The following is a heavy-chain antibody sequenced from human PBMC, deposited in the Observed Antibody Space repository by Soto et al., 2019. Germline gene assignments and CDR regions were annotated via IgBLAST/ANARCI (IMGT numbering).Heavy chain of an antibody. D-gene: IGHD5-12*01. Sequence: QVQLVESGGGVVQPGRSQRLSCAASGFTFSSYAMHWVRQAPGKGLEWVAVISYDGSNKYYADSVKGRFTISRDNSKNTLYLQMNSLRAEDTAVYYCARDSGYDHYYYYYGMDVWGQGTTVTVSS. J-gene: IGHJ6*02. V-gene: IGHV3-30-3*01. CDR2: ISYDGSNK. CDR1: GFTFSSYA. CDR3: ARDSGYDHYYYYYGMDV.